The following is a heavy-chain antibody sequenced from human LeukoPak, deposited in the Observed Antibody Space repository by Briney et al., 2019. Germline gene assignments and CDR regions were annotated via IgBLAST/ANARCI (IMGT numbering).Heavy chain of an antibody. D-gene: IGHD1-26*01. Sequence: SGTLSLTCAVSGGSISSSNWWSWVRQPPGKGLEWIGEIYHSGSTYYNPSLKSRVTISVDTSKNQFSLKLSSVTAADTAVYYCARYSGSYNFDYWGQGTLVTVSS. V-gene: IGHV4-4*02. J-gene: IGHJ4*02. CDR2: IYHSGST. CDR3: ARYSGSYNFDY. CDR1: GGSISSSNW.